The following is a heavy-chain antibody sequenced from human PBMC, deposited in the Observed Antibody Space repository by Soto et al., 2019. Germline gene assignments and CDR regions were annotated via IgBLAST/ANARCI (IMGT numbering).Heavy chain of an antibody. CDR1: GGTFSSYA. J-gene: IGHJ5*02. D-gene: IGHD6-13*01. Sequence: QVQLVQSGAEVKKPGSSVKVSCKASGGTFSSYAISWVRQAPGQGLEWMGGIIPIFGTANYAQKFQGRVTITADESTSTAYIELSSLRSEDTAVYYCARDASREGIAENWFDPWGQGTLVTVSS. CDR3: ARDASREGIAENWFDP. CDR2: IIPIFGTA. V-gene: IGHV1-69*12.